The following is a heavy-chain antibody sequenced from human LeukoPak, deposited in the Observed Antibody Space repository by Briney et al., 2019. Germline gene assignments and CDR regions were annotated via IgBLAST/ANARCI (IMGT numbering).Heavy chain of an antibody. CDR1: GDSVSGNSAA. V-gene: IGHV6-1*01. CDR3: ARTNRATPVTPDYHGVDV. J-gene: IGHJ6*02. CDR2: TYYRSKWYN. D-gene: IGHD4-11*01. Sequence: SQTLSLTCVISGDSVSGNSAAWNWIRQSPSRGLEWLGRTYYRSKWYNDYAISVKSRITINPDTSKNQFSLQLNFVTPEDTAVYYCARTNRATPVTPDYHGVDVWGQGTSVTVSS.